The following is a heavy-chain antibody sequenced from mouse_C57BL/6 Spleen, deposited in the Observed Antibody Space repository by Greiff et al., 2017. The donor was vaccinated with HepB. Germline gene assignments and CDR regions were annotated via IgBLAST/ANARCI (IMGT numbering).Heavy chain of an antibody. CDR2: IDPSDSYT. Sequence: VQLQQPGAELVRPGTSVKLSCKASGYTFTSYWMHWVKQRPGQGLEWIGVIDPSDSYTNYNQKFKGKATLTVDTSSSTAYMQLSSLTSEDSAVYYGAREGGTVVAPAYWGQGTLVTVSA. CDR1: GYTFTSYW. CDR3: AREGGTVVAPAY. D-gene: IGHD1-1*01. V-gene: IGHV1-59*01. J-gene: IGHJ3*01.